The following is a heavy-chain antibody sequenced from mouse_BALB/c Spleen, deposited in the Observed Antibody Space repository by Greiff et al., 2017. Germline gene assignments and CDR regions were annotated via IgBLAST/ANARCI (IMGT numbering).Heavy chain of an antibody. CDR3: ARVDSSGYLYAMDY. Sequence: QVQLQQSGPELVKPGASVRISCKASGYTFTSYYIHWVKQRPGQGLEWIGWIYPGNVNTKYNEKFKGKATLTADKSSSTAYMQLSSLTSEDSAVYFCARVDSSGYLYAMDYWGQGTSVTVSS. D-gene: IGHD3-2*01. J-gene: IGHJ4*01. CDR2: IYPGNVNT. V-gene: IGHV1S56*01. CDR1: GYTFTSYY.